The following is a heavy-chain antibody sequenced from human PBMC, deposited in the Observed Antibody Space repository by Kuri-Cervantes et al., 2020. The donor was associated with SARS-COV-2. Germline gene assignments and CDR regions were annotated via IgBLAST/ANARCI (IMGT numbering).Heavy chain of an antibody. CDR3: ARSRAVIVAQADAFDI. D-gene: IGHD3-22*01. CDR1: GGSISSSSYY. V-gene: IGHV4-39*01. Sequence: SETLSLTCTVSGGSISSSSYYWGWIRQPPGKGLEWIGSIYYSGSTYYNPSLKSQVTISVDTSKNQFSLKLSSVTAADTAVYYCARSRAVIVAQADAFDIWGQGTMVTVSS. J-gene: IGHJ3*02. CDR2: IYYSGST.